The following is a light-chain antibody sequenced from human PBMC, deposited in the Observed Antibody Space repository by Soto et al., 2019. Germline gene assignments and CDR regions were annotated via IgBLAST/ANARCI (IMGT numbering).Light chain of an antibody. CDR2: DAS. CDR1: QSVSNNY. J-gene: IGKJ4*01. V-gene: IGKV3-11*01. CDR3: QQRSIWPLT. Sequence: EIVLTQSPGTLSLSPGERATLSCRASQSVSNNYLAWYQQKPGQAPRLLIYDASNRATGIPARFSGSRSGTDFTLTISSLEPEDFAVYYCQQRSIWPLTFGGGTKVDIK.